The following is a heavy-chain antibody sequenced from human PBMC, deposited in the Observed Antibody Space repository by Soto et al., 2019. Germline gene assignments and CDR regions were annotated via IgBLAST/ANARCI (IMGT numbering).Heavy chain of an antibody. CDR1: GFSFSSAW. J-gene: IGHJ4*02. CDR2: IKSKKNGETT. Sequence: EVQLVESGGGLVKDGESLRLSCAASGFSFSSAWMHWVRQAPGKGLEWVGRIKSKKNGETTDYAAPVKGRFTISRDDSKNSLSLQMSSLKTEDTAVYYCATDLQRKLAGHNDYWGQGTLVTVSS. CDR3: ATDLQRKLAGHNDY. D-gene: IGHD6-13*01. V-gene: IGHV3-15*07.